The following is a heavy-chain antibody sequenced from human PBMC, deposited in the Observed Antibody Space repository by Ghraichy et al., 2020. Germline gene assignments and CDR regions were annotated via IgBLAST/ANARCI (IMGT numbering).Heavy chain of an antibody. D-gene: IGHD3-16*01. J-gene: IGHJ4*02. CDR1: GFTFDNSG. Sequence: SCVGTGFTFDNSGMSWVRQAPGKGLEWISTISNSGDTTYHADSVKGRFTMSRDNSKSTLYLQMNSLSAGDTAVYYCLKGDGYDYWGQGTLVTVSS. CDR2: ISNSGDTT. CDR3: LKGDGYDY. V-gene: IGHV3-23*01.